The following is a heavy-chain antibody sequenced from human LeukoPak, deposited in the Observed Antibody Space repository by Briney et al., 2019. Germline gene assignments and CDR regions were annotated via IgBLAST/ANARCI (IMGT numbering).Heavy chain of an antibody. CDR2: IRCNAYGGTT. Sequence: GGSLRLSCTASGFTFGDYAMSWVRQAPGKGLEWVGFIRCNAYGGTTEYAASVKGRFTISRDDSKSIAYLQMNSLKTEDTAVYYCTRGGLYDSSGWYYWGQGTLVTVSS. CDR1: GFTFGDYA. CDR3: TRGGLYDSSGWYY. J-gene: IGHJ4*02. D-gene: IGHD3-22*01. V-gene: IGHV3-49*04.